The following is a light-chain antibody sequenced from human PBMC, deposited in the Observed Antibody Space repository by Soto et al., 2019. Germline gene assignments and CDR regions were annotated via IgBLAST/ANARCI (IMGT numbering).Light chain of an antibody. CDR1: QSVSSTY. CDR2: DAS. J-gene: IGKJ1*01. Sequence: VLTQSPGTLSLSPGERATLSCRASQSVSSTYLAWYQQKPGQAPRLLIYDASSRATGFPDRFSGSGSGTDFTLTISRLEPEDFAVYYCQQYGSSPSTFGQGTKV. CDR3: QQYGSSPST. V-gene: IGKV3-20*01.